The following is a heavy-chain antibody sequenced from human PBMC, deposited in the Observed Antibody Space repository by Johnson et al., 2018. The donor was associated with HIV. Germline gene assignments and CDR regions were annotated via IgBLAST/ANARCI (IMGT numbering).Heavy chain of an antibody. CDR3: ARRKTVYAHGSLDAFDI. J-gene: IGHJ3*02. D-gene: IGHD2-8*01. CDR2: INWNGGST. V-gene: IGHV3-9*01. Sequence: VQLVESGGGLVQPGRSLRLSCAASGFTFDDYAMHWVRQAPGKGLEWVSGINWNGGSTGYADSVKGRFTISRNNAKNSLYLPMNSLRAEDTALYYCARRKTVYAHGSLDAFDIWGQGTMVTVSS. CDR1: GFTFDDYA.